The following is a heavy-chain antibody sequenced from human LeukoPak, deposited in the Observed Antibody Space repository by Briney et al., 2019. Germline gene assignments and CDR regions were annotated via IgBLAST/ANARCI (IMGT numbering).Heavy chain of an antibody. CDR3: ARDYCGGGICQSPDVLDI. CDR1: GFTFSSYA. Sequence: GGSLRLSCAASGFTFSSYAMHWVRQAPGKGLEWVAVISYDGSNKYYADSVKGRFTISRDNSKNTLYLQMNSLRAEDTAVYYCARDYCGGGICQSPDVLDIWGQGTTVTVSS. V-gene: IGHV3-30-3*01. J-gene: IGHJ3*02. CDR2: ISYDGSNK. D-gene: IGHD2-15*01.